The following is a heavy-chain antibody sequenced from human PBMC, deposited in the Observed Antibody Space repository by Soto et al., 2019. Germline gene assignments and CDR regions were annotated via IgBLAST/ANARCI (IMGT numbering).Heavy chain of an antibody. CDR1: GFTFSSYA. V-gene: IGHV3-30-3*01. Sequence: GGSLRLSCAASGFTFSSYAMHWVRQAPGKGLEWVAVISYDGSNKYYADSVKGRFTISRDNSKNTLYLQMNSLRAEDTAVYYCARVKGARRTFVYYYYGMDVWGQGTTVTVSS. CDR2: ISYDGSNK. CDR3: ARVKGARRTFVYYYYGMDV. D-gene: IGHD1-26*01. J-gene: IGHJ6*02.